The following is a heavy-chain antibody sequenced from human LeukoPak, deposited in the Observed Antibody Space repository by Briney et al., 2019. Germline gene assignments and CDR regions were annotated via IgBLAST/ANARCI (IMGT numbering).Heavy chain of an antibody. V-gene: IGHV4-4*03. D-gene: IGHD3-22*01. J-gene: IGHJ4*02. CDR2: IYRSGAT. Sequence: PETLSLTCTVSGDSFSSNNYWTWVRQPPGKGLEWIGEIYRSGATNYNPSLRGRVTVSLDKSKNQFSLRLNSVTAADTAIYYCARNAGYSDLNYWGQGVLVTVSS. CDR3: ARNAGYSDLNY. CDR1: GDSFSSNNY.